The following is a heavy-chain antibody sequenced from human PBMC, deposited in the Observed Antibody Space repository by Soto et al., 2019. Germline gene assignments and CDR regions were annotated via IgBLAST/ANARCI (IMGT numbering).Heavy chain of an antibody. CDR3: ARDRGKLPRLLYWFDP. CDR2: INPSGGST. CDR1: GYTFTSYY. V-gene: IGHV1-46*01. Sequence: ASVKVSCKASGYTFTSYYMHWVRQAPGQGLEWMGIINPSGGSTSYAQKFQGRVTMTRDTSTSTVYMELSSLRSEDTAVYYCARDRGKLPRLLYWFDPWGQGTLVTVSS. D-gene: IGHD3-10*01. J-gene: IGHJ5*02.